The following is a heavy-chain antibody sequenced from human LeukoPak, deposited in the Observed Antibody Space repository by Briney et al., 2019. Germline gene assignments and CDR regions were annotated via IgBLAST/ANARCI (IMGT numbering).Heavy chain of an antibody. D-gene: IGHD5-18*01. CDR3: AKGLRYSYAYTYWYFDL. CDR2: ISGNGVRT. J-gene: IGHJ2*01. CDR1: GFTFSNYG. V-gene: IGHV3-23*01. Sequence: GASLRLSCAASGFTFSNYGMSWVRQAPGKGLEWVSAISGNGVRTYYADSLKGRFTISRDNSKNTLHLQMNSLRAEDTAVYYCAKGLRYSYAYTYWYFDLWGRGTLVTVSP.